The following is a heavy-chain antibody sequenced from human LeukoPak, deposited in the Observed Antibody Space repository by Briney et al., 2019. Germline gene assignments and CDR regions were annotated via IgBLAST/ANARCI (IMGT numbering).Heavy chain of an antibody. J-gene: IGHJ3*02. V-gene: IGHV4-61*02. CDR1: GGSISSGTHY. CDR2: IFTSGSP. D-gene: IGHD1-7*01. Sequence: PSQTLSLTCDVTGGSISSGTHYWTWIRQPVGKGLEWLGRIFTSGSPTYNSSLKSRLTISIDKSKNQFSLKLRSVNVADTAVYYCARRWNYKDAFDIWGQGTLVTVSS. CDR3: ARRWNYKDAFDI.